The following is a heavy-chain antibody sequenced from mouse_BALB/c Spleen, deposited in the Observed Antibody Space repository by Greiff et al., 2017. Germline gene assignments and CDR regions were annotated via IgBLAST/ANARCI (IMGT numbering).Heavy chain of an antibody. D-gene: IGHD3-3*01. CDR1: GYTFSSYW. Sequence: VQLQQSGAELMKPGASVKISCKATGYTFSSYWIEWVKQRPGHGLEWIGEILPGRGSTNYNEKFKGKATFTADTSSNTAYMQLSSLTSEDSAVYYCARPGRGAMDYWGQGTSVTVSS. J-gene: IGHJ4*01. V-gene: IGHV1-9*01. CDR3: ARPGRGAMDY. CDR2: ILPGRGST.